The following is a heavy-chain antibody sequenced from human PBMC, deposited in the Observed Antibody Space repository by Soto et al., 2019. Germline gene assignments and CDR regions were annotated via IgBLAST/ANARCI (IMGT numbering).Heavy chain of an antibody. V-gene: IGHV4-34*01. CDR3: ALSAGGEMGYYFDY. CDR2: INHSGST. J-gene: IGHJ4*02. CDR1: GGSFSGYY. Sequence: SETLSLTCAVYGGSFSGYYWSWIRQPPGKGLEWIGEINHSGSTNYNPSLKSRVTISVDTSKNQFSLKLSSVTAADTAVYYCALSAGGEMGYYFDYWGQGTLVTVSS. D-gene: IGHD3-10*01.